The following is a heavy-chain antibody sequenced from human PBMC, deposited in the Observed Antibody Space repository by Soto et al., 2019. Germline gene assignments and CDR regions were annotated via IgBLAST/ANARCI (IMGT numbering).Heavy chain of an antibody. D-gene: IGHD3-10*01. CDR1: GYTFTAYY. CDR3: ARNMDYYYGPGSGNGHGV. J-gene: IGHJ6*02. V-gene: IGHV1-2*02. CDR2: NNPKFGDT. Sequence: QVQLVQSGAEVKEPGDSVRVSCEASGYTFTAYYIHWVRQAPGQGLEWMGWNNPKFGDTTYAQDFQGRLTLTRDMSISTVYRDLSRLTSDDTAIYYCARNMDYYYGPGSGNGHGVWGQGTTVNVFS.